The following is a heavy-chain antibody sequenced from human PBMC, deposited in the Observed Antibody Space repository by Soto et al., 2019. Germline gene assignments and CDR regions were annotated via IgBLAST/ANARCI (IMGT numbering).Heavy chain of an antibody. CDR3: ASNYLYYYGSGNTNYYGTDG. CDR2: ISAYNGNT. D-gene: IGHD3-10*01. J-gene: IGHJ6*02. Sequence: QVQLVQSGAEVKKPGASVKVSCKASGYTFTSYGISWVRQAPGQGLEWMGWISAYNGNTNYAQKLQGRVTMTTDTYTSTAYMERRSLRSDDTAVYYCASNYLYYYGSGNTNYYGTDGWGQGTTVTVSS. CDR1: GYTFTSYG. V-gene: IGHV1-18*01.